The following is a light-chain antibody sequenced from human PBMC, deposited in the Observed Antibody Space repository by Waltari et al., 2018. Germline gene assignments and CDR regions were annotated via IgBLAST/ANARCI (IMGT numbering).Light chain of an antibody. J-gene: IGKJ1*01. CDR2: GIS. Sequence: DIQMTQSPSSLSASVGDRVTITCRASQTIPRYLNWYQQKPGKAPKLLIYGISNLHSGVPSRFSGSGSGTDFTLTISSLQPEDFATYYCQQSYTTPPTFGQGTKVEIK. CDR3: QQSYTTPPT. CDR1: QTIPRY. V-gene: IGKV1-39*01.